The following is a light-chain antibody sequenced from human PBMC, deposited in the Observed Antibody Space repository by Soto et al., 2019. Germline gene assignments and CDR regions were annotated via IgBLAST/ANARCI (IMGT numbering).Light chain of an antibody. CDR1: QSVSSY. V-gene: IGKV3-11*01. J-gene: IGKJ1*01. CDR3: QQRSDWPWT. Sequence: EIVLTQSPATLSLSPGERATLSCRASQSVSSYLSWYQQKPVQAPRLLMYEASNRATGIPARFSGGGSGTDFTLTISSLEPEDFAVYYCQQRSDWPWTFGQGTKVDIK. CDR2: EAS.